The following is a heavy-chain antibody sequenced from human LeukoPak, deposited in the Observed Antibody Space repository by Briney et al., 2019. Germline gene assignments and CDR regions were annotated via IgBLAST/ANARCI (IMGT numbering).Heavy chain of an antibody. CDR1: GFTVSSNY. V-gene: IGHV3-53*01. CDR2: LYSGGST. CDR3: ASRYCSGGSCYLVHYYYGMDV. Sequence: GGSLRLSCAASGFTVSSNYMSWVRQAPGKGLEWVSVLYSGGSTYYADSAKGRFTISRDNSKNTLYLQMNSLRAEDTAVYYCASRYCSGGSCYLVHYYYGMDVWGQGTTVTVSS. J-gene: IGHJ6*02. D-gene: IGHD2-15*01.